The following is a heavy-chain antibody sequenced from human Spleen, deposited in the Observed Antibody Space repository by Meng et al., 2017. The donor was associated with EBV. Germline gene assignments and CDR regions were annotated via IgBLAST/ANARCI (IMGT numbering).Heavy chain of an antibody. Sequence: LQESGPAVEYPSKTLARTCDVSGASFDRHNHYRGWHRLPRGKRMGGGSHIDHGLSAFFTPTIKRRITTSKNTPSKQFSLEPAAVSATGADVYFCARANSRYFDQWGQGTLVTVSS. D-gene: IGHD2/OR15-2a*01. CDR1: GASFDRHNHY. CDR3: ARANSRYFDQ. J-gene: IGHJ4*02. CDR2: IDHGLSA. V-gene: IGHV4-30-4*01.